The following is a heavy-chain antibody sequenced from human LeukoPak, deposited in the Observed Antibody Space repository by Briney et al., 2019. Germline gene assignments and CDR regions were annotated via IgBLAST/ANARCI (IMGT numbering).Heavy chain of an antibody. CDR3: VSPRGFSYGYFDY. V-gene: IGHV4-39*01. CDR1: GGSISSYY. D-gene: IGHD5-18*01. J-gene: IGHJ4*02. CDR2: IYYSKNT. Sequence: SETLSPTCSVSGGSISSYYWSWIRQPPGKGLEWIGSIYYSKNTYYNPSLKSRVTISADTSKNQFSLTLGSVSATDTAVYYCVSPRGFSYGYFDYWGQGTLVTVSS.